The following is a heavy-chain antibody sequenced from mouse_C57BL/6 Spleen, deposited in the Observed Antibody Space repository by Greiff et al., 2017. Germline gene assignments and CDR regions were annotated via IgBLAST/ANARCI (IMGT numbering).Heavy chain of an antibody. V-gene: IGHV1-80*01. J-gene: IGHJ2*01. CDR2: IYPGDGDT. Sequence: VQLQESGAELVKPGASVKISCKASGYAFSSYWMNWVKQRPGKGLEWIGQIYPGDGDTNYNGKFKGKATLTADKSSSTAYMQLSSLTSEDSAVYVCARGGDTRVYFDYWGQGTTLTVSS. CDR1: GYAFSSYW. D-gene: IGHD2-2*01. CDR3: ARGGDTRVYFDY.